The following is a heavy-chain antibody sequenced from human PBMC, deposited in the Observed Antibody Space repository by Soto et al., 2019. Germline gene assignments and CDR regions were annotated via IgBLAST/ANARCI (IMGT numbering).Heavy chain of an antibody. V-gene: IGHV4-59*01. D-gene: IGHD6-13*01. CDR3: ARGLSSSWADFDY. CDR2: IYYSGST. CDR1: GGSISGYY. J-gene: IGHJ4*02. Sequence: QVQLQESGPGLVKPSETLSLTCTVSGGSISGYYWSWIRQPPGKGLEWIGYIYYSGSTNYNPSLQSRVTISVDTSKNQFSLKLSSVTAADTAVYYCARGLSSSWADFDYWGQGTLVTVSS.